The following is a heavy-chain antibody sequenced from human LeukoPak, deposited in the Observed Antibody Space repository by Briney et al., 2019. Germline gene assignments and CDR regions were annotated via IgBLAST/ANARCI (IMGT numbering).Heavy chain of an antibody. J-gene: IGHJ5*02. CDR2: IYHSGST. D-gene: IGHD3-22*01. Sequence: PSETLSLTCAVSGYSISSGYYWGWIRQPPGKGLEWTGSIYHSGSTYYNPSLKSRVTISVDTSKNQFSLKLSSVTAADTAVYYCARDRGLVEDSRLNPWGQGTLVTVSS. CDR1: GYSISSGYY. CDR3: ARDRGLVEDSRLNP. V-gene: IGHV4-38-2*02.